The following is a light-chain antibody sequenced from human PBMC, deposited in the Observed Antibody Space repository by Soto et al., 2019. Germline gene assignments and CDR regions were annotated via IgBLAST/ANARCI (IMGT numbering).Light chain of an antibody. V-gene: IGLV2-14*02. CDR1: SSDVGSYKF. CDR2: EGS. J-gene: IGLJ2*01. CDR3: SSYGGRNNLL. Sequence: QSALTQPASVSGSPGQSITISCTGTSSDVGSYKFVSWYQQYPGKAPKLMIYEGSKRPSGVSDRFSGSKSGNTASLTVSGLQAEDEADYYCSSYGGRNNLLFGGGTKLTVL.